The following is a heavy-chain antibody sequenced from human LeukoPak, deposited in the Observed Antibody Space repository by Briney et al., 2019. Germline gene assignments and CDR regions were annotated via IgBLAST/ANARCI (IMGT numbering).Heavy chain of an antibody. D-gene: IGHD2-2*01. CDR1: GGTFSSYA. Sequence: GASVKVSCKASGGTFSSYAISWVRQDPGQGLEWMGGIIPIFGTANYAQKFQGRVTITADESTSTAYMELSSLRSEDTAVYYCARNAVPDRPFSGMDVWGKGTTVTVSS. CDR3: ARNAVPDRPFSGMDV. CDR2: IIPIFGTA. J-gene: IGHJ6*04. V-gene: IGHV1-69*13.